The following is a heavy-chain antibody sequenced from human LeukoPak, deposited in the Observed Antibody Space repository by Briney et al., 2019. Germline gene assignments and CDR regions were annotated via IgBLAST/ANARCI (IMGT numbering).Heavy chain of an antibody. CDR3: ARVGGYYGSGSYYTPPNWFDP. J-gene: IGHJ5*02. CDR1: GFTFSSHA. D-gene: IGHD3-10*01. V-gene: IGHV3-23*01. CDR2: IGGIGAST. Sequence: GGSLRLSCAASGFTFSSHAMNWVRQAPGKGLEWVSSIGGIGASTYYADSVKGRFTISRDNSKNTLYLQMNSLRAEDTAVYYCARVGGYYGSGSYYTPPNWFDPWGQGTLVTVSS.